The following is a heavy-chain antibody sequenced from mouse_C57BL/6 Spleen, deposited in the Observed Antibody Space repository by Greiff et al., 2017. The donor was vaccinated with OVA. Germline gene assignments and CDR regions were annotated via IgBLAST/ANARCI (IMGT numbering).Heavy chain of an antibody. V-gene: IGHV5-4*01. Sequence: EVQLQESGGGLVKPGGSLKLSCAASGFTFSSYAMSWVRQTPEKRLEWVATISDGGSYTYYPDNVKGRFTISRDNAKNNLYLQMSHLKSEDTAMYYCAREETGTGYFDYWGQGPTLTVSS. CDR1: GFTFSSYA. CDR2: ISDGGSYT. D-gene: IGHD4-1*01. CDR3: AREETGTGYFDY. J-gene: IGHJ2*01.